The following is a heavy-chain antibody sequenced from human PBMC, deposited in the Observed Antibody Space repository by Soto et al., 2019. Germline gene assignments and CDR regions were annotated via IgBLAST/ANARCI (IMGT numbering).Heavy chain of an antibody. CDR2: IYLGDSDT. CDR1: GYSFTSYW. J-gene: IGHJ6*02. Sequence: GESLKISCKGSGYSFTSYWIAWVRQMPGKGLEWMGIIYLGDSDTRYSPSFQGQVTISADKSITTAYLQWSSLKASDTAIYYCARTNGLTITSGYFFYAMDVWGQGTTVTVSS. D-gene: IGHD4-4*01. V-gene: IGHV5-51*01. CDR3: ARTNGLTITSGYFFYAMDV.